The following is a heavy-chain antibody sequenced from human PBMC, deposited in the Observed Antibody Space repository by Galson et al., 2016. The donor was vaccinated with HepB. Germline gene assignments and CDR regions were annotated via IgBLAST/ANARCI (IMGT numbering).Heavy chain of an antibody. CDR2: IVPIFDAP. J-gene: IGHJ4*02. D-gene: IGHD3-16*01. Sequence: ITWVRQAPGQGLEWMGGIVPIFDAPNYARKFQGRVTITADTSTSTAYMELDSLTSEDTAVYFCATDVLGLFDYWGQGTLVTVSS. V-gene: IGHV1-69*06. CDR3: ATDVLGLFDY.